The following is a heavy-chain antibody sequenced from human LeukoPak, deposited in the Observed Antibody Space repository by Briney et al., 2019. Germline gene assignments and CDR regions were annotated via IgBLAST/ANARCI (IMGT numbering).Heavy chain of an antibody. V-gene: IGHV4-59*01. CDR1: GGSISSYY. J-gene: IGHJ4*02. CDR2: IFYSGST. Sequence: PSETLSLTCTVSGGSISSYYWSWIRQPPGKGLEWIGFIFYSGSTDYNPSLKSRVTISLDTSKNQFSLKLSSVTAADTAVYYCARDVRDGYNLGIFVYWGQGTLVTVSS. D-gene: IGHD5-24*01. CDR3: ARDVRDGYNLGIFVY.